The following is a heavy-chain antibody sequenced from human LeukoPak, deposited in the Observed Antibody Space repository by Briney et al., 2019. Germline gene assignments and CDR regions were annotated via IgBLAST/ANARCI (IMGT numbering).Heavy chain of an antibody. Sequence: ASVKVSCKASGYTFTSYDINWVRQATGQGLEWMGWMNPNSGNTGYAQKFQGRVTITRNTSISTAYMELSSLRSEDTAVYYCARGRDSSSWYLTYNWFDPWGQGTLVTVSS. CDR2: MNPNSGNT. CDR1: GYTFTSYD. J-gene: IGHJ5*02. V-gene: IGHV1-8*03. D-gene: IGHD6-13*01. CDR3: ARGRDSSSWYLTYNWFDP.